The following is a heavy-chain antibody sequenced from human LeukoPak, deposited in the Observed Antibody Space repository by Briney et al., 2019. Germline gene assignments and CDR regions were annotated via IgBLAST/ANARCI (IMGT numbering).Heavy chain of an antibody. J-gene: IGHJ4*02. CDR1: GFTFSSYA. CDR3: AKVARSTLLYYFDY. Sequence: GRSLRLSCAASGFTFSSYAMHWVRQAPGKGLEWVSGISGSGGSTYYADAVKGRFTISRDNSKNTLYLQMNSLRAEDTAVYYCAKVARSTLLYYFDYWGQGTLVTVSS. V-gene: IGHV3-23*01. CDR2: ISGSGGST.